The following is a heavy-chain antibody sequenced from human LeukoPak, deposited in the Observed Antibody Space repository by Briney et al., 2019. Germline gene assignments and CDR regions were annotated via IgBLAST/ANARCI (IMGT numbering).Heavy chain of an antibody. J-gene: IGHJ3*01. CDR2: INHSGST. CDR3: ARATSYYDILTGYRELHN. V-gene: IGHV4-34*01. CDR1: GGSFSGYY. D-gene: IGHD3-9*01. Sequence: SETLSLTCAVYGGSFSGYYWSWIRQPPGKGLEWIEEINHSGSTNYNPSLKSRVTISVDTSKNQFSLKLSSVTAADTAVYYCARATSYYDILTGYRELHNWGQGTMVTVSS.